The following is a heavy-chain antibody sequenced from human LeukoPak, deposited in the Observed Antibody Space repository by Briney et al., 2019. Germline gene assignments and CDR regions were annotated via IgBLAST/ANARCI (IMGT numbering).Heavy chain of an antibody. CDR2: IWSDGSNE. CDR1: GFTFSHYG. D-gene: IGHD3-22*01. CDR3: ARDSYYDSSGYYEWFDP. Sequence: GGSLRLSCSASGFTFSHYGMHWVRQAPGKGLEWVAVIWSDGSNEYYADSVKGRFTISRDNFKNTVSLQMNSLRVEDTAVYYCARDSYYDSSGYYEWFDPWGQGTLVTVSS. J-gene: IGHJ5*02. V-gene: IGHV3-33*01.